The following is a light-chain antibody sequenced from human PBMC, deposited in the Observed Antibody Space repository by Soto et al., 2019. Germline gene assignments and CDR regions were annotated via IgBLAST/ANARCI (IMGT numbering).Light chain of an antibody. Sequence: DVVMTQSPLSLPVTLGQPASISCRSSQSLVYRDGIAYLNWFHQRPGQSPRRLIYQASHRDSGVPDRFSGSGSGTDLALKISRVEAEDVGVYYCMQGTHWPPYPFGQGTRLQIK. CDR3: MQGTHWPPYP. CDR2: QAS. V-gene: IGKV2-30*01. CDR1: QSLVYRDGIAY. J-gene: IGKJ2*01.